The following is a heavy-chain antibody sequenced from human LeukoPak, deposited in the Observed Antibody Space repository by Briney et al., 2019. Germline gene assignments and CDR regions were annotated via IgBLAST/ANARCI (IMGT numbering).Heavy chain of an antibody. CDR1: GFTFSSYE. CDR2: IGSSDSTT. Sequence: GGSLRLSCVASGFTFSSYEMNWVRQAPGKGLEWLSYIGSSDSTTHYADSVKGRFTISRDNAKNSLSLQVNSLSAEDTAVYYCARSRSGYYEDYWGQGTLVTVSS. D-gene: IGHD3-22*01. V-gene: IGHV3-48*03. CDR3: ARSRSGYYEDY. J-gene: IGHJ4*02.